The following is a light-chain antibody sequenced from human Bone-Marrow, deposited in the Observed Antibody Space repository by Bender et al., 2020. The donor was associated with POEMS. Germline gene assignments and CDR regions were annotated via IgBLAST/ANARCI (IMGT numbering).Light chain of an antibody. CDR3: SSKGGSDNLVYV. Sequence: QSALTQSASVSGSPGHSITIFCTGTSSDVGSYNLVSWYQQHPGKAPKLLIYEGSKRPSGVSSRFSGSKSGNTASLIISDLQADDEADYFCSSKGGSDNLVYVFGTGTTVTVL. CDR1: SSDVGSYNL. J-gene: IGLJ1*01. CDR2: EGS. V-gene: IGLV2-14*02.